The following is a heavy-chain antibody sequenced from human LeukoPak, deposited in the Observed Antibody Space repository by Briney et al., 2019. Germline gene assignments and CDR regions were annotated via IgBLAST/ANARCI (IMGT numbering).Heavy chain of an antibody. CDR2: TSSDLNVK. V-gene: IGHV3-30-3*01. D-gene: IGHD3-10*01. CDR1: GFTFRNYV. CDR3: AREGYYGSGSPPSLYFDY. Sequence: GGSLRLSCAASGFTFRNYVIHWVRQAPGKGLEWVAVTSSDLNVKLYADSVRGRFTISRDKSRSTLYLQMNSLRPEDTAIYYCAREGYYGSGSPPSLYFDYWGQGTLVTVSS. J-gene: IGHJ4*02.